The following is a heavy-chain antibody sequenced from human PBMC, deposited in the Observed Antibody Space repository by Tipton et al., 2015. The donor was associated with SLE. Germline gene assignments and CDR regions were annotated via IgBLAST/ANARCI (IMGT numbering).Heavy chain of an antibody. CDR3: ARGGTGTAISF. CDR1: GGSISTSSSYY. Sequence: TLSLTCAVYGGSISTSSSYYWAWIRQPPGKGVEWIGEIYHRGSTNYNPSLKSRVTISVGTSKNQFSLKLKSVTAADTAVYYCARGGTGTAISFWGQGTLVTVSS. J-gene: IGHJ4*02. D-gene: IGHD1-1*01. V-gene: IGHV4-34*01. CDR2: IYHRGST.